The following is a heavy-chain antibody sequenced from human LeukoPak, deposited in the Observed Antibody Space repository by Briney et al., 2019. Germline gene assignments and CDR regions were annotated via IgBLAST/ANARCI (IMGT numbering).Heavy chain of an antibody. CDR3: ARGGVTIFGVVINEEYYFDY. D-gene: IGHD3-3*01. Sequence: SETLSLTCAVYGGSFSGYYWSWIHQPPGKGLEWIGEINHSGSTNYNPSLMSRVAMSVDTSKNQFSLNLRSVTAADTAVYYCARGGVTIFGVVINEEYYFDYWGQGTLVTVSS. V-gene: IGHV4-34*01. CDR1: GGSFSGYY. CDR2: INHSGST. J-gene: IGHJ4*02.